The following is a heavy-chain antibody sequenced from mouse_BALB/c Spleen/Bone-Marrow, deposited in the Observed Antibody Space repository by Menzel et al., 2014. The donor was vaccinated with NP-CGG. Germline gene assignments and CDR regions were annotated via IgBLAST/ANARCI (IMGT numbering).Heavy chain of an antibody. D-gene: IGHD2-1*01. V-gene: IGHV1-61*01. J-gene: IGHJ3*01. Sequence: QVQLQQPGTEVVRPGDSVKLSCKASGYSFTTYWMNWVKQRPGQGLEWIGMIHPSDSETRLNQKFKDKATLTVDKSSSTAYMQLNSPTSEDSAVYYCAREKVYYGISWFAYWGQGTLVTVSA. CDR1: GYSFTTYW. CDR3: AREKVYYGISWFAY. CDR2: IHPSDSET.